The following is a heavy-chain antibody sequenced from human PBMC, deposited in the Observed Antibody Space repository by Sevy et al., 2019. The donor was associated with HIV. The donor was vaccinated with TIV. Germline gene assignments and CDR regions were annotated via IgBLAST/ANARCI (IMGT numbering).Heavy chain of an antibody. CDR3: ARVRYNFGQKYFDY. CDR1: KFTFSDYY. D-gene: IGHD5-18*01. V-gene: IGHV3-11*06. J-gene: IGHJ4*02. CDR2: ISSSSTYT. Sequence: GGSLRLSCTASKFTFSDYYMSWIRQAPGKGLEWVSYISSSSTYTNYADTVKGRFTISRDNAKNSLYQQLNSLRAEDTAVYYCARVRYNFGQKYFDYWGQGTLVTVSS.